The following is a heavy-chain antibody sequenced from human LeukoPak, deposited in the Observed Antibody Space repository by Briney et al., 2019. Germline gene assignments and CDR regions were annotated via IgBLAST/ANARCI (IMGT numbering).Heavy chain of an antibody. D-gene: IGHD3-10*01. V-gene: IGHV1-2*02. CDR2: INPNNGGT. CDR1: GYTFTGYY. Sequence: ASVKVSCKASGYTFTGYYMDWVRHAPGQGLEWMGWINPNNGGTNNAQKFQGRVTMSRDTSISTAYMELSSLRSEDTAVYYCARIVGIASRGYFDYWGQGTLVTVSS. J-gene: IGHJ4*02. CDR3: ARIVGIASRGYFDY.